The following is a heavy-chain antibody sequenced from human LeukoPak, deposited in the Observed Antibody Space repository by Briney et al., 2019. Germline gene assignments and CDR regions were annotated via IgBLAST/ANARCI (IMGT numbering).Heavy chain of an antibody. CDR3: ARANYGGDFDY. J-gene: IGHJ4*02. CDR1: GFTFSSYA. Sequence: PGGSLRLSCAASGFTFSSYAMSWVRQAPGKGLEWVSVIYSGGSTYYADSVKGRFTISRDNSKNTLYLQMNSLRAEDTAVYYCARANYGGDFDYWGQGTLVTVSS. D-gene: IGHD4-23*01. CDR2: IYSGGST. V-gene: IGHV3-53*01.